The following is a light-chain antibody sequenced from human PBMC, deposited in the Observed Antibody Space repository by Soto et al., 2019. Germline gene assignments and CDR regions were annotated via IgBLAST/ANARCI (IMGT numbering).Light chain of an antibody. CDR3: SSYTSSTTPYV. V-gene: IGLV2-14*01. CDR2: EVS. CDR1: SSDVGGYNY. J-gene: IGLJ1*01. Sequence: QSALTQPASVSGSPGQSITISCTGTSSDVGGYNYVSWYQHHPGKAPKLMIYEVSNRPSGVSNRFSGSKSGSTASLTISGLQADDEADYYCSSYTSSTTPYVLGTWTKVTVL.